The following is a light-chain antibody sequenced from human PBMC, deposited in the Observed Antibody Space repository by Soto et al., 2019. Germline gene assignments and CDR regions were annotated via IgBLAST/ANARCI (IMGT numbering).Light chain of an antibody. Sequence: EIEMTQSPATLSVSPGERATLSCRASQSVSSNLAWYQQKPGQAPRLLIYGASTRATGIPARFSGSGSGTEFTLTISSLQSEDFAVYYCQQAGTFGPGTKVDIK. CDR1: QSVSSN. J-gene: IGKJ3*01. V-gene: IGKV3-15*01. CDR2: GAS. CDR3: QQAGT.